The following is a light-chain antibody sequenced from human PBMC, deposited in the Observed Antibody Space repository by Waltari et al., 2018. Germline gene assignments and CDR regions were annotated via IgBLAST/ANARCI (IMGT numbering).Light chain of an antibody. CDR2: GAS. Sequence: EIVLTQSPGTLSLSPGEIATLSCRASQSVSSNYLAWYQQKPGQAPRLLIYGASRRATGIPDRFSGSGSGTDFTLTISRLEPEDFAVYYCHQYGFSPRALTFGGGTKVEIQ. V-gene: IGKV3-20*01. CDR1: QSVSSNY. CDR3: HQYGFSPRALT. J-gene: IGKJ4*01.